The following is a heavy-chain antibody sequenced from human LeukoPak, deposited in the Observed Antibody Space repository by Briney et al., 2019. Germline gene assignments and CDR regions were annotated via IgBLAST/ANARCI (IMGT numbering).Heavy chain of an antibody. Sequence: GGSLRLSCAASGFIFHNHALSWVRQAPGKGLEWVSYISSSGSTIYYADSVKGRFTISRDNAKNSLYLQMNSLRAEDTAVYYCARAHYYYYYMDVWGKGTTVTVSS. CDR3: ARAHYYYYYMDV. V-gene: IGHV3-11*01. CDR2: ISSSGSTI. J-gene: IGHJ6*03. CDR1: GFIFHNHA.